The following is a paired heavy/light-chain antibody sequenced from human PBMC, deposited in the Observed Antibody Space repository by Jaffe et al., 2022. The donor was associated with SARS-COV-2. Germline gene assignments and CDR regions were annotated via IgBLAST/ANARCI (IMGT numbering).Light chain of an antibody. CDR3: QQYGSSPAT. J-gene: IGKJ1*01. CDR2: GAS. CDR1: QSVSSSY. V-gene: IGKV3-20*01. Sequence: EIVLTQSPGTLSLSPGERATLSCRASQSVSSSYLAWYQQKPGQAPRLLIYGASSRATGIPDRFSGSGSGTDFTLTISRLEPEDFAVYYCQQYGSSPATFGQGTKVEIK.
Heavy chain of an antibody. CDR3: AKGVAYLSSSWSRGSYFDY. CDR2: ISGSGGST. V-gene: IGHV3-23*01. Sequence: EVQLLESGGGLVQPGGSLRLSCAASGFTFSSYAMSWVRQAPGKGLEWVSAISGSGGSTYYADSVKGRFTISRDNSKNTLYLQMNSLRAEDTAVYYCAKGVAYLSSSWSRGSYFDYWGQGTLVTVSS. J-gene: IGHJ4*02. D-gene: IGHD6-13*01. CDR1: GFTFSSYA.